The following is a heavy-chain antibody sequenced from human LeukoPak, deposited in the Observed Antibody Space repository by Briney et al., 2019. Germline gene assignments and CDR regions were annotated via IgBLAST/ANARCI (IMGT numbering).Heavy chain of an antibody. CDR2: IIPIFGTA. CDR1: GGTFSSYA. V-gene: IGHV1-69*01. CDR3: ARAPDGYINGDFDY. Sequence: ASVKVSCKASGGTFSSYAISWERQAPGQGLEWMGGIIPIFGTANYAQKFQGRVTITADESTSTAYMELSSLRSEDTAVYYCARAPDGYINGDFDYWGQGTLVTVSS. J-gene: IGHJ4*02. D-gene: IGHD5-24*01.